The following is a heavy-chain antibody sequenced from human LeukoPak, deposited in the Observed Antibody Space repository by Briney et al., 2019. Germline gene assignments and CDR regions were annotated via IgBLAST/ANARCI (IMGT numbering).Heavy chain of an antibody. D-gene: IGHD6-19*01. CDR1: GYTFTSYG. J-gene: IGHJ4*02. CDR3: ARDGGAVADAIDY. CDR2: ISAYNGNT. Sequence: ASVQVSCKASGYTFTSYGIAWVRQAPGQGLEWMGWISAYNGNTKYTQKFQDRVTMTTDTSTNTAYMGLRSLRSDDTAVYYCARDGGAVADAIDYWGQGTLVSV. V-gene: IGHV1-18*01.